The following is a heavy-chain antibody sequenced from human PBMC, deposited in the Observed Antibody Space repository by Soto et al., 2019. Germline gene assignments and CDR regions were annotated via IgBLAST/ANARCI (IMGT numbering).Heavy chain of an antibody. CDR3: ARGLGREYHDNGGYFHLDY. Sequence: EVQLVESGGGLINPGGSLRLSCAASGFTVSSNYLTWVRQAPGEGLKWVSVLYPDGRAYYADSVKGRFTISTDNSKNSVNLQMNALSAEDTAVYYCARGLGREYHDNGGYFHLDYWGQGTLVTVSS. CDR2: LYPDGRA. CDR1: GFTVSSNY. D-gene: IGHD3-22*01. J-gene: IGHJ4*02. V-gene: IGHV3-53*01.